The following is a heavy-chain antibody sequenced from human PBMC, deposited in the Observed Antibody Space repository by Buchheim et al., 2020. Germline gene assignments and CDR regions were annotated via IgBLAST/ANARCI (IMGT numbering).Heavy chain of an antibody. CDR1: GFTFSNSW. J-gene: IGHJ4*02. D-gene: IGHD6-19*01. Sequence: DVQLVESGGGLVQPGGSLRLSCAASGFTFSNSWMSWVRQAPGKGLEWVAEIKPDGSEKYYLDSVKGRFNISRDNAKNSLYLQMNSLRVEDTGVYYCAKDPTYPDKAVTGPYGWGQGSL. V-gene: IGHV3-7*01. CDR2: IKPDGSEK. CDR3: AKDPTYPDKAVTGPYG.